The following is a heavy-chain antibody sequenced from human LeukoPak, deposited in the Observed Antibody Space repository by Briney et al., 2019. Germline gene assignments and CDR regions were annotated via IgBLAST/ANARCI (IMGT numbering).Heavy chain of an antibody. Sequence: SVKVSCKASGGTFSSYAISWVRQAPGRGLEWMGRIIPIFGIANYAQKFQGRVTITADKSTSTAYMELSSLRSEDTAVYYCARVDDSSGGDAFDIWGQGTMVTVSS. V-gene: IGHV1-69*04. CDR2: IIPIFGIA. D-gene: IGHD3-22*01. J-gene: IGHJ3*02. CDR3: ARVDDSSGGDAFDI. CDR1: GGTFSSYA.